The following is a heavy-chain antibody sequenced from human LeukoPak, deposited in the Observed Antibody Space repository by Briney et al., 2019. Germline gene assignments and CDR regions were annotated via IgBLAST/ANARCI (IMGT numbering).Heavy chain of an antibody. Sequence: GASVKVSCKASGYTFTNYGITWVRQAPGQGLEWMGWINPNSGGTNYAQKFQGWVTMTRDTSISTAYMELSRLRSDDTAVYYCARLGVAPGYYYYYMDVWGKGTTVTVSS. V-gene: IGHV1-2*04. CDR1: GYTFTNYG. J-gene: IGHJ6*03. CDR2: INPNSGGT. D-gene: IGHD3-3*01. CDR3: ARLGVAPGYYYYYMDV.